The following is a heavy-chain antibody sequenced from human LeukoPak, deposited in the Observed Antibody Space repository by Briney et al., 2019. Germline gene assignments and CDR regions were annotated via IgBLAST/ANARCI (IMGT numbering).Heavy chain of an antibody. V-gene: IGHV3-74*01. J-gene: IGHJ4*02. CDR3: AREGEYSGYESFDY. Sequence: GGSLRLSCAASGFTFSSYWMHWVRQAPGKGLVWVSRINSDGSSTSYADSVKGRFTISRDNAKNTLYLQMNSLRAEDTAVYYCAREGEYSGYESFDYWGQGTLVTVSS. D-gene: IGHD5-12*01. CDR2: INSDGSST. CDR1: GFTFSSYW.